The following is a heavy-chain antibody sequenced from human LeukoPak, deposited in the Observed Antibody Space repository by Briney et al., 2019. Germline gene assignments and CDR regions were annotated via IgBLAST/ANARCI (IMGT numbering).Heavy chain of an antibody. CDR3: ARGYCSSTSCYNHYYGMDV. CDR1: GGSVSSYS. J-gene: IGHJ6*02. D-gene: IGHD2-2*01. CDR2: IYSSGST. Sequence: SETLSLTCTVSGGSVSSYSWSWIRQPAGKGLEWIGRIYSSGSTKSNPSLKSRVTMSVDTSKNQFSLKLSSVTAADTAVYYCARGYCSSTSCYNHYYGMDVWGQGTTVTVSS. V-gene: IGHV4-4*07.